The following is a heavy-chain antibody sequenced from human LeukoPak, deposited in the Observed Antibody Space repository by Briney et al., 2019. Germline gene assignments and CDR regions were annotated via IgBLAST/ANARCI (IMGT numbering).Heavy chain of an antibody. J-gene: IGHJ4*02. V-gene: IGHV3-74*01. Sequence: GGSLRLSCAASGFTFSSYWVHWVRQAPGKGLVWVSRINSDGSSTSYADSVKGRFTISRDNAKNTLYLQMNSLRAEDTAVYYCARDNMDSGLFDYWGQGTLVTVSS. CDR2: INSDGSST. D-gene: IGHD5-12*01. CDR1: GFTFSSYW. CDR3: ARDNMDSGLFDY.